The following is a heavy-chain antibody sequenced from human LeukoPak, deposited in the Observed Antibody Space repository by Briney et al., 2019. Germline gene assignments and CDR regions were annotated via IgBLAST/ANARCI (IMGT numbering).Heavy chain of an antibody. Sequence: GGSLRLSCAASGFTVSSNYMSWVRQAPGKGLEWVSVIYSGGSTYYADSVKGRFTISRDNSKNTLYLQMNSLRAEDTAVYYCASGSGSYRPHYYYMDVWGTGTTVTVSS. CDR1: GFTVSSNY. D-gene: IGHD3-10*01. CDR2: IYSGGST. CDR3: ASGSGSYRPHYYYMDV. V-gene: IGHV3-53*01. J-gene: IGHJ6*03.